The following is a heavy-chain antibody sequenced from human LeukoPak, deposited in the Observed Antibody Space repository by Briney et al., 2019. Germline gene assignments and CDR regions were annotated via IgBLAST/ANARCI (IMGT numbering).Heavy chain of an antibody. J-gene: IGHJ6*02. Sequence: GGSLRLSCAASGFTFSSYSMNWVRQAPGKGLEWVSSISSSSSYIYYADSVKGRFTISRDNAKNSLYLQMNSLRAEDTAVYYCARDSSGWYRYYYYGMDVWGQGTTVTVSS. V-gene: IGHV3-21*01. CDR3: ARDSSGWYRYYYYGMDV. CDR2: ISSSSSYI. CDR1: GFTFSSYS. D-gene: IGHD6-19*01.